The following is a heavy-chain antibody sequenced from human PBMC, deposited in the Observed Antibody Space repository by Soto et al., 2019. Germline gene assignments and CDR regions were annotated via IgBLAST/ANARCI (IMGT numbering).Heavy chain of an antibody. CDR2: IRGTGDRT. Sequence: GGSLRLSCAASGFTFSSYAMSWVRQAPGKGLEWVSTIRGTGDRTYYADSVKGRFTISRDNFKKKVYLQMNSLRAEDTAVYYCSRYFDYWGQGTLVTVSS. CDR3: SRYFDY. J-gene: IGHJ4*02. V-gene: IGHV3-23*01. CDR1: GFTFSSYA.